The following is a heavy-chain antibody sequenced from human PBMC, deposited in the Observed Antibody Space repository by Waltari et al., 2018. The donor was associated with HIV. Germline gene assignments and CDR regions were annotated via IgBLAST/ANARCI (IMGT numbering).Heavy chain of an antibody. V-gene: IGHV3-30*01. CDR2: ISRDGSSK. D-gene: IGHD2-15*01. Sequence: VQLLESGGGLAEPWASVRLSCAACGFIFRASAIHCVRQAPGKGLEWVAVISRDGSSKYYADSVQGRFTISRDNSKNSLHLHMNSLRPKDTAVYYCAREGIVAAPFDFWGLGTLVTVSS. CDR1: GFIFRASA. CDR3: AREGIVAAPFDF. J-gene: IGHJ4*02.